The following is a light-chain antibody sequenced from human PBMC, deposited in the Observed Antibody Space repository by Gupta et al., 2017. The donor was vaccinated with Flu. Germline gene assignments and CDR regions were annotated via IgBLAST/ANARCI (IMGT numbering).Light chain of an antibody. Sequence: EVVLTQSPVTRSLSPGERATFSCRASETISTYLAWYQQKPGQSPRLLIYDASNRATGIPLRFSGSGSGTDFTLTISSLHPEDFAVYYCQQRSNCPPLTFGGGTKVEI. CDR1: ETISTY. V-gene: IGKV3-11*01. J-gene: IGKJ4*01. CDR2: DAS. CDR3: QQRSNCPPLT.